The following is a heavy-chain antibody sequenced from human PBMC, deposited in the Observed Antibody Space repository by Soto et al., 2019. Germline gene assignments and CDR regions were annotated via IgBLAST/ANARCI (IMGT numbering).Heavy chain of an antibody. CDR3: VSRSMPGGGYSYGNGGMAV. D-gene: IGHD5-18*01. CDR1: GYSFTCYW. Sequence: GVSLKISCNGSGYSFTCYWISWLRQLPGKGLEWMGRIDPSDSYTNYSPSFQGHVTSSADTSISTAYLQWRSLKASDTAMYYWVSRSMPGGGYSYGNGGMAVWDQGTMVTAFS. V-gene: IGHV5-10-1*01. J-gene: IGHJ6*02. CDR2: IDPSDSYT.